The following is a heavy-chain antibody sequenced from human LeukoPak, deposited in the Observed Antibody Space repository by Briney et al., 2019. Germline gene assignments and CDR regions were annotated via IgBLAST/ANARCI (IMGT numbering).Heavy chain of an antibody. CDR1: GYTFTSYY. J-gene: IGHJ5*02. V-gene: IGHV1-46*01. CDR3: ARGTNSISFGFDP. Sequence: ASVKVSCKASGYTFTSYYVHWVRQAPGQGLEWMGIINPSDDSTTYAQKFQGRVTMTRDTSTDIIYMQLSSLRSEDTAVYYCARGTNSISFGFDPWGQGTLVTVSS. CDR2: INPSDDST. D-gene: IGHD6-6*01.